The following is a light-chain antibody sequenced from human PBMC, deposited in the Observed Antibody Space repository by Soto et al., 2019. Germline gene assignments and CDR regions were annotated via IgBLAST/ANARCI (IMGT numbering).Light chain of an antibody. Sequence: QSVLTQPRSVSGSPGQSVTISCTGTSSDVGVYNYVSWYQQYPGKAPKIMIYDVSKRPSGVPDRFSGSKSYNTASLTISGLQAEDEADYYCCSYAGSYTFVFGIGTKVTVL. CDR1: SSDVGVYNY. CDR2: DVS. J-gene: IGLJ1*01. V-gene: IGLV2-11*01. CDR3: CSYAGSYTFV.